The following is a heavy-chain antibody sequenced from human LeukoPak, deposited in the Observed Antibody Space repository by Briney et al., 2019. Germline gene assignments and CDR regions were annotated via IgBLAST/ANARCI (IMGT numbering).Heavy chain of an antibody. CDR1: GFTFSDYW. J-gene: IGHJ4*02. CDR3: ARDLGIAAVGVYFDY. D-gene: IGHD6-13*01. CDR2: IKQDGSEK. V-gene: IGHV3-7*01. Sequence: GGSLRLSCAASGFTFSDYWMNWVRQAPGKGLEWLANIKQDGSEKYYVDSVKGRFTISRDNAKNSLFLQMNSLRAEDTAVYYCARDLGIAAVGVYFDYWGQGTLVTVSS.